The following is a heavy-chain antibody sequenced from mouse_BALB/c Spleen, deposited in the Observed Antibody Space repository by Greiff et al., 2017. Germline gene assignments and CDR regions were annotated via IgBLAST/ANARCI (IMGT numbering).Heavy chain of an antibody. CDR2: ISSGGSYT. CDR3: ARHEDGKNYFDY. V-gene: IGHV5-9-3*01. CDR1: GFTFSSYA. Sequence: EVNVVESGGGLVKPGGSLKLSCAASGFTFSSYAMSWVRQTPEKRLEWVATISSGGSYTYYPDSVKGRFTISRDNAKNTLYLQMSSLRSEDTAMYYCARHEDGKNYFDYWGQGTTLTVSS. J-gene: IGHJ2*01. D-gene: IGHD2-1*01.